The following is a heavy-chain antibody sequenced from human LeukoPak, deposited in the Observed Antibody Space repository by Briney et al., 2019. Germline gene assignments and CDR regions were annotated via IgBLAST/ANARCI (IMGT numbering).Heavy chain of an antibody. CDR3: ARSRGYCSSTSCSYYYYMDV. V-gene: IGHV1-2*02. D-gene: IGHD2-2*03. J-gene: IGHJ6*03. CDR2: INPNSGGT. Sequence: ASVKVSCKASGYTFTGYYMHWVRQAPGQGLEWMGWINPNSGGTNYAQKFQGRVTMTRDTSISTAYMELSRLRSDDTAVYYCARSRGYCSSTSCSYYYYMDVWGKGTTVTVPS. CDR1: GYTFTGYY.